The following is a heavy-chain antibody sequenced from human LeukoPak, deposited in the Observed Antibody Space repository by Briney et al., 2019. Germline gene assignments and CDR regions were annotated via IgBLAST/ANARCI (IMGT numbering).Heavy chain of an antibody. V-gene: IGHV3-53*01. D-gene: IGHD5-24*01. CDR1: GFTVSSNY. CDR2: IYSGGST. Sequence: GGSLRLSCAASGFTVSSNYMSWVRQAPGKGLEWASVIYSGGSTYYADSVKGRFTISRDNSKNTLYLQMNSLRAEDTAVYYCARVWGGGYNYFDYWGQGTLVTVSS. CDR3: ARVWGGGYNYFDY. J-gene: IGHJ4*02.